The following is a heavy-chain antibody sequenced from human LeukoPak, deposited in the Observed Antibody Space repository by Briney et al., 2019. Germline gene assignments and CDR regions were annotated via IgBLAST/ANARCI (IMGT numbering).Heavy chain of an antibody. D-gene: IGHD1-1*01. J-gene: IGHJ4*02. CDR2: ISSSGSTI. CDR3: AKGYNQNDY. Sequence: GGSLRLSCAASGFTFSSYEMNWVRQAPGKGLEWVSYISSSGSTIYYADSVKGRFTISRDNSKNTLYVQMSSLRAEDTAVYYCAKGYNQNDYWGQGTLVTVSS. V-gene: IGHV3-48*03. CDR1: GFTFSSYE.